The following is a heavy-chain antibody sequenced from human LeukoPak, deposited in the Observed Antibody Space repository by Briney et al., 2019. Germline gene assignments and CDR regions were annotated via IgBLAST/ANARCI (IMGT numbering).Heavy chain of an antibody. V-gene: IGHV1-69*04. J-gene: IGHJ6*02. Sequence: SVKVSCTASGGTFSSYAISWVRQAPGQGLEWMGRIIPIFGIANYAQKFQGRVTITADKSTSTAYMELSSLRSEDTAVYYCARDSTRYYDFWSDYYYYGMDVWGQGTTVTVSS. CDR2: IIPIFGIA. CDR1: GGTFSSYA. CDR3: ARDSTRYYDFWSDYYYYGMDV. D-gene: IGHD3-3*01.